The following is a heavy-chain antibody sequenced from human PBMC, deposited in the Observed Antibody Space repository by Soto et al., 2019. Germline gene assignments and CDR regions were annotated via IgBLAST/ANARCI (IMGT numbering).Heavy chain of an antibody. CDR2: ISTSSTYI. V-gene: IGHV3-21*01. CDR3: ASLLVVAAIGWFDP. CDR1: GFTFSSYN. J-gene: IGHJ5*02. Sequence: PGGSLRLSCAASGFTFSSYNMNWVRQAPGKGLEWVSSISTSSTYIYYADSVKGRFTISRDNAKNSLYLQMNSLRAEDTAVYYCASLLVVAAIGWFDPWGRGTLVTVSS. D-gene: IGHD2-15*01.